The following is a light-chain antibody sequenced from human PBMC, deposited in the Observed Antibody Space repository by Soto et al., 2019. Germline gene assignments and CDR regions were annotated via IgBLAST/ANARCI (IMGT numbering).Light chain of an antibody. CDR2: GNN. CDR1: SSNIGRNS. J-gene: IGLJ1*01. CDR3: AAWDDSLNEYV. V-gene: IGLV1-44*01. Sequence: ALTQAPSVSGTPGQRVTITCSGSSSNIGRNSVNWYQHLPGTAPKLLTHGNNHRPSGVPDRFSGSKSGTSASLAISGLQPEDEADYCCAAWDDSLNEYVFGDGTKVT.